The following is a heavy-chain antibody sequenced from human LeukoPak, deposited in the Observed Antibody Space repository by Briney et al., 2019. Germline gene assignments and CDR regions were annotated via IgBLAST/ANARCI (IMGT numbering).Heavy chain of an antibody. CDR1: GGSLSGYY. J-gene: IGHJ6*02. CDR2: INHSGST. V-gene: IGHV4-34*01. D-gene: IGHD5-12*01. CDR3: ARSGYDTHYYYYGMDV. Sequence: SETLSLTCAVYGGSLSGYYWSWIRQPPGKGLEWIGEINHSGSTNYNPSLKSRVTISVDTSKNQFSLKLSSVTAADTAVYYCARSGYDTHYYYYGMDVWGQGTTVTVSS.